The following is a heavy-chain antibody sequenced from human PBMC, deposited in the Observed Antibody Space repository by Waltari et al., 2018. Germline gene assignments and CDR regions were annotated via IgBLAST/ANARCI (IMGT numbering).Heavy chain of an antibody. D-gene: IGHD2-15*01. CDR3: VRLEDCTGPGGHCYSGDPFALDV. V-gene: IGHV4-34*02. CDR2: INHAGYT. CDR1: GGSFSGYH. Sequence: QVQLQPWGAGLLQSSETLSLTCPVYGGSFSGYHWGRVRQPRGKGLEWIGEINHAGYTNHNPSLRSRVTMSADTSKSQFSLKLNSVTAADTAVYYCVRLEDCTGPGGHCYSGDPFALDVWGQGTTVTVSS. J-gene: IGHJ6*02.